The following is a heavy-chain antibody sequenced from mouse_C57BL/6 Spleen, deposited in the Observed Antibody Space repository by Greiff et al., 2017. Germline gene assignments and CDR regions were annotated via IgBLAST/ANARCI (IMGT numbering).Heavy chain of an antibody. CDR3: ARGSSGLSWFAY. CDR2: SYPGDGDT. D-gene: IGHD3-2*02. Sequence: QVQLQQSGPELVKPGASVKISCKASGYAFSSSWMNWVKQRPGKGLEWIGRSYPGDGDTNYNGKFKGKATLTADKSSSTAYMQLSSLTSEDSAVYFCARGSSGLSWFAYWGQGTLVTVSA. V-gene: IGHV1-82*01. CDR1: GYAFSSSW. J-gene: IGHJ3*01.